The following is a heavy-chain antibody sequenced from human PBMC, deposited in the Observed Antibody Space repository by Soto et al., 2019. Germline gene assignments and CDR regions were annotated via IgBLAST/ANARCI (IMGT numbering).Heavy chain of an antibody. D-gene: IGHD2-2*01. Sequence: GESLKISCKGSGYSFTSYWISWVRQMPGKGLKWMGRIDPSDSYTNYSPSFQGHVTISADKSISTAYLQWSSLKASDTAMYYCASQHIVVVPAAMRFASGMGLWGQGTMVTVS. J-gene: IGHJ3*01. V-gene: IGHV5-10-1*01. CDR3: ASQHIVVVPAAMRFASGMGL. CDR2: IDPSDSYT. CDR1: GYSFTSYW.